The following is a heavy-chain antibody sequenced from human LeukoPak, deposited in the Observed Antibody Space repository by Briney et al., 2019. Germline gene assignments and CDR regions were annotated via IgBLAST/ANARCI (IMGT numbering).Heavy chain of an antibody. CDR2: INHSEST. V-gene: IGHV4-34*01. D-gene: IGHD1-1*01. CDR3: ARGYNWNDGNWFDP. Sequence: PSETLSLTCVVYGGSSSGYYWSWIRQPPAKGLEWIGEINHSESTNYSPSLKSRVTISLDTSKNQFSLKLSSVTAADTAVYYCARGYNWNDGNWFDPWGQGTLVTVSS. J-gene: IGHJ5*02. CDR1: GGSSSGYY.